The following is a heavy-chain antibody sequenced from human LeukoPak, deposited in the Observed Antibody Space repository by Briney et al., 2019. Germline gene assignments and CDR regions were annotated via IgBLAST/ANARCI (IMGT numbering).Heavy chain of an antibody. CDR1: AYAFTGYH. Sequence: ASVKVSCTVVAYAFTGYHIHWVRQAPGQGPEGMGRLNPNTGHAVYAFKFQGRVTITRDTSSNTAYMEVTRLTSDDTALYYCAKDRDGADRIVLWGQGTLVTVSS. D-gene: IGHD5-24*01. J-gene: IGHJ4*02. CDR3: AKDRDGADRIVL. CDR2: LNPNTGHA. V-gene: IGHV1-2*06.